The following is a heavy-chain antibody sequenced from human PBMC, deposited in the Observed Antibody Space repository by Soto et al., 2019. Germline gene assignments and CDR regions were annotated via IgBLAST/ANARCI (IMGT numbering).Heavy chain of an antibody. D-gene: IGHD1-26*01. CDR3: AXDWSPYSGSYYFDY. Sequence: SETLSLTCAVYGGSFSGYYWGWIRQPPGKGLEWIGEINHSGSTNYNPSLKSRVTISVDNSKNTLYLQMNSLRAEDTAVYYCAXDWSPYSGSYYFDYWGQGTLVTVS. V-gene: IGHV4-34*01. J-gene: IGHJ4*02. CDR2: INHSGST. CDR1: GGSFSGYY.